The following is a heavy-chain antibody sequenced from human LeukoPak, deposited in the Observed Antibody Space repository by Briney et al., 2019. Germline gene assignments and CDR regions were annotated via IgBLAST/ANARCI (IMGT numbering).Heavy chain of an antibody. CDR2: INPNSGGT. J-gene: IGHJ4*02. D-gene: IGHD2-2*01. CDR3: ARDRVVPAASGIDFDY. V-gene: IGHV1-2*02. Sequence: EASVKVSCKASGYTFTGYYMHWVRQAPGQGLEWMGWINPNSGGTNYAQKFQGRVTMTRDTSISTAYMELSRLRSDDTAVYYCARDRVVPAASGIDFDYWGQGTLVTVSS. CDR1: GYTFTGYY.